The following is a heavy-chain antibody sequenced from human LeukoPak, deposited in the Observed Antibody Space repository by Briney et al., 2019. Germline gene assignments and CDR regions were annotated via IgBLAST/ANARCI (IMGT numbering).Heavy chain of an antibody. D-gene: IGHD3-16*01. CDR2: IYYSGST. CDR3: AREGAVGGGNFDY. J-gene: IGHJ4*02. V-gene: IGHV4-59*01. CDR1: GGSISSYY. Sequence: SETLSLTCTVSGGSISSYYWSWIRQPPGKGLEWIGYIYYSGSTNDNPSLKSRVTISVDTSKNQFSLKLSSGTAADRAVYYCAREGAVGGGNFDYWGQGTLVTVSS.